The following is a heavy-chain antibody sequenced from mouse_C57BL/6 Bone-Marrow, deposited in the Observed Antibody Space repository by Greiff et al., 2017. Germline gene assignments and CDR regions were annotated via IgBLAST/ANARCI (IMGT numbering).Heavy chain of an antibody. Sequence: QVQLQQSGPGLVQPSQSLSITCTVSGFSLTSYGVHWVRQSPGKGLEWLGVIWSGGSTDYNAAFISRLSISKDNSKSKVFFKMSSLQADDTAIYYCARNGGRLRRGYFDYWGQGTTLTVSS. J-gene: IGHJ2*01. D-gene: IGHD2-4*01. V-gene: IGHV2-2*01. CDR1: GFSLTSYG. CDR2: IWSGGST. CDR3: ARNGGRLRRGYFDY.